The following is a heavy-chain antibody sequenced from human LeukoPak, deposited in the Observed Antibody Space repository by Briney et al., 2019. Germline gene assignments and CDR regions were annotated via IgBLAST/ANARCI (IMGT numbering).Heavy chain of an antibody. J-gene: IGHJ3*02. CDR1: GFIFDDYA. Sequence: GGSLRLSCAASGFIFDDYAMHWVREAPGKGLEWVSGISWNSNTIGYADSVKGRFTISRDNAKNSLYLQMNSLRAEDTALYYCERAKYSSGALDGFDIWGQGTMVTVSS. D-gene: IGHD6-19*01. CDR3: ERAKYSSGALDGFDI. CDR2: ISWNSNTI. V-gene: IGHV3-9*01.